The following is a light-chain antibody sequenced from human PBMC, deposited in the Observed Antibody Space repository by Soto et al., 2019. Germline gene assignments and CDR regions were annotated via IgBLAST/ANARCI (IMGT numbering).Light chain of an antibody. CDR2: GPS. J-gene: IGKJ2*01. CDR1: QSVSSK. Sequence: EIVMTQSPATLSVSPGESATLSCRASQSVSSKLAWYQQKPGQAPRLLIYGPSTRATGIPARFSGSASGTEFTLTISGLQSEDFAVYYCQQYNTWYTFGQGTKLEIK. CDR3: QQYNTWYT. V-gene: IGKV3-15*01.